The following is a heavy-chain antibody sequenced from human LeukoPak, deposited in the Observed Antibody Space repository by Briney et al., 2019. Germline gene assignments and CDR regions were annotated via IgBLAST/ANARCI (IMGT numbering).Heavy chain of an antibody. CDR3: AKLGQLVPEN. J-gene: IGHJ4*02. CDR1: GFTFSNYA. Sequence: GGSLRLSCAASGFTFSNYAMSWVRQAPGKGLKWVATVNDNGAATYYADSVKGRFTISRDNTGNALSLQMNSLRVEDTAVYYCAKLGQLVPENWGQGALVTVSS. D-gene: IGHD6-6*01. CDR2: VNDNGAAT. V-gene: IGHV3-23*01.